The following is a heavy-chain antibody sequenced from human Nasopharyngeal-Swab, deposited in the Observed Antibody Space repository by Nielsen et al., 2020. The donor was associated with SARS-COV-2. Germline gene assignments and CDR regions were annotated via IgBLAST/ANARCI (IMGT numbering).Heavy chain of an antibody. CDR3: AREVIAEPDSDGFDI. D-gene: IGHD1-14*01. CDR2: FSYSGSS. CDR1: GGSVSSGTYY. V-gene: IGHV4-61*01. Sequence: SETLSLTCTVSGGSVSSGTYYWSWIRQPPGKGLEWIGDFSYSGSSNYNPSLKSRVTISVDTSKNQFSLNLTSVTAADTAVYYCAREVIAEPDSDGFDIWGQGTMVTVSS. J-gene: IGHJ3*02.